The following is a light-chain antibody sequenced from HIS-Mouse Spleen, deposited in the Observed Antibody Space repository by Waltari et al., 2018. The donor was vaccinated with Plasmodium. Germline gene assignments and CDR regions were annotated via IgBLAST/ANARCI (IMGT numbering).Light chain of an antibody. J-gene: IGKJ3*01. CDR2: GAS. V-gene: IGKV3-15*01. CDR1: QSVSSN. CDR3: QQYNNWSFT. Sequence: EIVMTQSPAPPSVSPGERANLSCRASQSVSSNLAWYQQKPGQAPRLLIYGASTRATGIPARFSGSGSGTEFTLTISSLQSEDFAVYYCQQYNNWSFTFGPGTKVDIK.